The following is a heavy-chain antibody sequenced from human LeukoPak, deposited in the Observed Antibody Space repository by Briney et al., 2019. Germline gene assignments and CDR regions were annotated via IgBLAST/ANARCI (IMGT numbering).Heavy chain of an antibody. V-gene: IGHV1-2*06. J-gene: IGHJ4*02. D-gene: IGHD5-18*01. CDR1: GYTFTAYY. CDR3: ATSSEGGYSYGSDIDY. Sequence: ASVKVSCKASGYTFTAYYMYWVRQAPGQGLECMGRINPNSGGSNYAQKFQGRVTMTRDTSISTAYMELSRLRSDDTAVYYCATSSEGGYSYGSDIDYWGQGTLVTVSS. CDR2: INPNSGGS.